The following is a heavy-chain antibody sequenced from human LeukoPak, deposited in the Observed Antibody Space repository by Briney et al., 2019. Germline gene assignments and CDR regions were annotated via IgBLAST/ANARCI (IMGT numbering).Heavy chain of an antibody. CDR3: ARRRGDGYNSPFDY. V-gene: IGHV5-51*01. Sequence: GESLQISCKGSGYSFNNYWIGWVRRMPGKGLEWMGHIYPGDSDTRYSPSFQGQVTISADKSISTAYLQWSSLKASDTAMYYCARRRGDGYNSPFDYGGQGTLVTVSA. D-gene: IGHD5-24*01. CDR2: IYPGDSDT. CDR1: GYSFNNYW. J-gene: IGHJ4*02.